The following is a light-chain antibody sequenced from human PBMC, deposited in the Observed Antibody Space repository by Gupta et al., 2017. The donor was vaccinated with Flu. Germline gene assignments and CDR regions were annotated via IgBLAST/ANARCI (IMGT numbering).Light chain of an antibody. CDR2: TNN. V-gene: IGLV1-44*01. CDR3: ASGDDSRNGGV. J-gene: IGLJ3*02. CDR1: STNIGSNT. Sequence: VTISSSGSSTNIGSNTVNWYQQLPRTAPKLLIYTNNQRPSGVPDRFSGSKSDTSASLAISGLQAEDEADYYCASGDDSRNGGVFGGGTKLTVL.